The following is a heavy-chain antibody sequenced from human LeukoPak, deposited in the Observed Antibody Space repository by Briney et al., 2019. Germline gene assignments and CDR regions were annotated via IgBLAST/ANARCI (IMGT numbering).Heavy chain of an antibody. CDR3: ARSAESSSWVEFDY. CDR2: INPNSGGT. CDR1: GYTFTGYY. J-gene: IGHJ4*02. D-gene: IGHD6-13*01. Sequence: VASVTVSCKASGYTFTGYYMHWVRQAPGQGLEWMGWINPNSGGTNYAQKFQVRGTMTRDTSISTAYMELSRLRSDDTAVYYCARSAESSSWVEFDYWGQGTLVTVSS. V-gene: IGHV1-2*02.